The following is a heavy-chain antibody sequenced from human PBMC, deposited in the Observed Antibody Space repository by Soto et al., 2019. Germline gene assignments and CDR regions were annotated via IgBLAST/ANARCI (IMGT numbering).Heavy chain of an antibody. V-gene: IGHV1-69*13. CDR3: ARSLGRHPSEPPRGHSFGAGSLFPFDH. Sequence: GASVKVSCKASGGTFSIYAISCVRQAPGQGLEWMGGIIPIFGTANYAQKFQGRVTITADESTSTSYMELSSLRSADPAVYFCARSLGRHPSEPPRGHSFGAGSLFPFDHWHQETLVAVSS. D-gene: IGHD2-15*01. CDR2: IIPIFGTA. J-gene: IGHJ4*02. CDR1: GGTFSIYA.